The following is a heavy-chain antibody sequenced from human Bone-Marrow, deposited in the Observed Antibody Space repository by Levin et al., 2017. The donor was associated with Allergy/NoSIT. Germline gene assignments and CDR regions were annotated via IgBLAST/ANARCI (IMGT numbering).Heavy chain of an antibody. J-gene: IGHJ4*02. V-gene: IGHV4-31*03. Sequence: SQTLSLTCTVSGGSITTDTYYWTWIRQHPGKGLEYIGYIFHTGHASYNPSLASRFSMSVDTSKNQFSLKVISVTAADTAVYYCARHYGDLHYFDYWGQGALVTVSS. D-gene: IGHD4-17*01. CDR3: ARHYGDLHYFDY. CDR1: GGSITTDTYY. CDR2: IFHTGHA.